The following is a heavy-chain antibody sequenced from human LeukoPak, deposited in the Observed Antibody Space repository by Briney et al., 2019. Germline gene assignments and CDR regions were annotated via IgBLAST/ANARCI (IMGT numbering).Heavy chain of an antibody. CDR3: ARDGCSSTSCLFDY. V-gene: IGHV3-33*01. Sequence: GRSLRLSCAASGFTFSSYGMHWVRQAPGKGLEWVAVIWYDGSNKYYADSVKGRFTISRDNAKNSLYLQMNSLRAEDTAVYYCARDGCSSTSCLFDYWGQGTLVTVSS. CDR1: GFTFSSYG. CDR2: IWYDGSNK. J-gene: IGHJ4*02. D-gene: IGHD2-2*01.